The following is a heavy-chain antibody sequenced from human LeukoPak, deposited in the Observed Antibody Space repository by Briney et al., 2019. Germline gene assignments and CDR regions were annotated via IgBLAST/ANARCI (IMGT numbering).Heavy chain of an antibody. CDR3: ARGKIWSPVYLSH. CDR2: IYFSGSA. D-gene: IGHD3-10*01. CDR1: SDITHY. J-gene: IGHJ4*02. Sequence: PSETLSLTCTVSSDITHYWGWIRQPPGKGLECIGSIYFSGSAYYNPSLRSRVTISLDTSKNQFSLKLSSVTAADTAVYYCARGKIWSPVYLSHWGQGTLVTVSS. V-gene: IGHV4-39*07.